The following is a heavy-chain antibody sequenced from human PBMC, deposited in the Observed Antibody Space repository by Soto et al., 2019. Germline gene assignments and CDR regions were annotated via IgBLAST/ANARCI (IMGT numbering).Heavy chain of an antibody. V-gene: IGHV1-18*01. CDR3: AKGYDSSAYYDF. J-gene: IGHJ4*02. CDR1: GYSFTSYG. Sequence: ASVKVSCKASGYSFTSYGITWVRQAPGQGLEWMGWINTYNGNTNYAQNLQGRVTMTTDTSTGTAYMELRSLRSDDTAVYYCAKGYDSSAYYDFWGQGTLVTVSS. CDR2: INTYNGNT. D-gene: IGHD3-22*01.